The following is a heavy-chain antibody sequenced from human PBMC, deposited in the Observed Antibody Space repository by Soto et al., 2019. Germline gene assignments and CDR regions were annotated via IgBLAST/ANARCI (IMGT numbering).Heavy chain of an antibody. V-gene: IGHV1-69*06. CDR3: ARSGFGELLKPYYYYYYGMDV. J-gene: IGHJ6*02. D-gene: IGHD3-10*01. CDR2: IIPIFGTA. CDR1: GGTFSSYA. Sequence: SVKVSCKASGGTFSSYAISWVRQAPGQGLEWMGGIIPIFGTANYAQKFQGRVTITADKSTSTAYMELSSLRSEDTAVYYCARSGFGELLKPYYYYYYGMDVWGQGTTVTVSS.